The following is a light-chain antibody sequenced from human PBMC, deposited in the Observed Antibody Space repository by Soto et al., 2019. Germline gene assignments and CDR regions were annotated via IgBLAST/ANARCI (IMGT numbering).Light chain of an antibody. J-gene: IGKJ2*01. CDR2: AAS. Sequence: DIQMTQSPSSLSSSIGDRATIICRASQSIDSYLNWYQQKPGKAPKLLIYAASNLQAGVPSRFSGSGSGTDVTLTISSLQHEDVATEYCQQSYNTPHTFAQGTRLDI. V-gene: IGKV1-39*01. CDR1: QSIDSY. CDR3: QQSYNTPHT.